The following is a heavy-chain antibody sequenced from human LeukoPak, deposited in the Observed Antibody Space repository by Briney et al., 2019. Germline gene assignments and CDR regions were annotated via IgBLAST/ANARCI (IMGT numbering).Heavy chain of an antibody. CDR3: ARGAPMYYDILTGYSHFDY. D-gene: IGHD3-9*01. V-gene: IGHV4-34*01. CDR1: GGSFSGYY. Sequence: SETLSLTCAVYGGSFSGYYWSWIRQPPGKGLEWIGEINHSGSTNYNPSLKSRVTISVDTSKNQFSLELSSVTAADTAVYYCARGAPMYYDILTGYSHFDYWGQGTLVTVSS. J-gene: IGHJ4*02. CDR2: INHSGST.